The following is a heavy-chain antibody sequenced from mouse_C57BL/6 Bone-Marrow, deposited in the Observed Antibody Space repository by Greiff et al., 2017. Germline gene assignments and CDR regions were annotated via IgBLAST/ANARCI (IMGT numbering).Heavy chain of an antibody. D-gene: IGHD1-1*01. CDR3: ARRGSSFYFDY. V-gene: IGHV5-16*02. J-gene: IGHJ2*01. CDR2: INYDGSST. Sequence: VQLKESEGGLVPPGSSMTLSCTASGFTFSDYYMAWVRQVPEKGLEWVANINYDGSSTYYLDSLKSRFIISRDNAKNILYLQMSSLKSEDTATYYCARRGSSFYFDYWGQGTTLTVSS. CDR1: GFTFSDYY.